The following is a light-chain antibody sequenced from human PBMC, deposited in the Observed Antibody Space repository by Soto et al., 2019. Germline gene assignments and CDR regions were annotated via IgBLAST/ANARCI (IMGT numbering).Light chain of an antibody. Sequence: QPELTQPASVSGSPGQSSTISCTRTNSDLGSFNFVSWYQQHPGKAPKVMIYEVAKRPSGISDRFSGSNSGNTASLTISGLQVEDEADYYCCSDAGTSSYLFGTGTKVT. CDR1: NSDLGSFNF. J-gene: IGLJ1*01. CDR2: EVA. CDR3: CSDAGTSSYL. V-gene: IGLV2-23*02.